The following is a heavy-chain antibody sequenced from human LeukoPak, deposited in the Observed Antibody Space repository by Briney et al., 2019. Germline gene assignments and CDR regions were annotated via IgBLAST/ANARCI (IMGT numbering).Heavy chain of an antibody. J-gene: IGHJ6*03. D-gene: IGHD2-2*02. Sequence: SETLSLTCTVSGGSISSSSYYWGWIRQPPGKGLEWIGSIYYSGSTYYNPSLKSRVTISVDTSKNQFSLKLSSVTAADTAVYYCARLLIVVVPAAIKDYYYYMDVWGKGTTVTVSS. CDR2: IYYSGST. CDR3: ARLLIVVVPAAIKDYYYYMDV. CDR1: GGSISSSSYY. V-gene: IGHV4-39*07.